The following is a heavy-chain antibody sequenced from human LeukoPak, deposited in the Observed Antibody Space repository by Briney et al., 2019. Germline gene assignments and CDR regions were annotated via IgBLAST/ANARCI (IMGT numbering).Heavy chain of an antibody. D-gene: IGHD6-13*01. Sequence: PSETLSLTCTVSGGSISSYYWSWIRQPAGKGLEWIGRIYTSGSTNYNPSLNSRVTMSADTSKSQFSLKLSSVTAADTAVYYCASDSSSWYGGWFDPWGQGTLVTVSS. CDR3: ASDSSSWYGGWFDP. CDR2: IYTSGST. CDR1: GGSISSYY. J-gene: IGHJ5*02. V-gene: IGHV4-4*07.